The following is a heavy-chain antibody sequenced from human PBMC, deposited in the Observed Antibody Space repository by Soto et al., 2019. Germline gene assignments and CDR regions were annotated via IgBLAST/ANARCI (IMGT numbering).Heavy chain of an antibody. J-gene: IGHJ5*02. V-gene: IGHV4-59*01. CDR1: GGSIGSYH. Sequence: SETLSLTCTVSGGSIGSYHWSWVRQPPGKGLEWIASVYYTGTNNYNTSLGSRVTISIDAPEKQISLKLTSVTAAETAFYYRASDKVLTGMFDLWVHGTLRTVSS. D-gene: IGHD3-16*01. CDR2: VYYTGTN. CDR3: ASDKVLTGMFDL.